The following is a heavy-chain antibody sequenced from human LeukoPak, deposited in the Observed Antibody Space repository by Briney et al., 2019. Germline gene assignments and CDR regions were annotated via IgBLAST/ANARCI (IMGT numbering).Heavy chain of an antibody. D-gene: IGHD3-22*01. Sequence: GGSLRLSCAASGFTFSSYWMSWVRQAPGKGLEWVANIKQDGSEKYYVDSVKGRFTISRDNAKNSLYLQMNSLRAEDTAVYYCARKWIFSSGYYYFDYWGQGTLVTVSS. CDR3: ARKWIFSSGYYYFDY. V-gene: IGHV3-7*03. CDR2: IKQDGSEK. CDR1: GFTFSSYW. J-gene: IGHJ4*02.